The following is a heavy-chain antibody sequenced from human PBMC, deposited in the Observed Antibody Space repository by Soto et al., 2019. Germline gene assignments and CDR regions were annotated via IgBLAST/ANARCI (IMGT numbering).Heavy chain of an antibody. CDR1: GFTVSSNY. CDR2: IYSGGST. CDR3: ASTGDYLAFDI. J-gene: IGHJ3*02. D-gene: IGHD4-17*01. V-gene: IGHV3-53*04. Sequence: EVQLVESGGGLVQPGGSLRLSCAASGFTVSSNYMSWVRQAPGKGLEWVSVIYSGGSTYYADSVKGRFTISRHNSKNTLYLQMNSLRAEETAVYYGASTGDYLAFDIWGQGTMVTVSS.